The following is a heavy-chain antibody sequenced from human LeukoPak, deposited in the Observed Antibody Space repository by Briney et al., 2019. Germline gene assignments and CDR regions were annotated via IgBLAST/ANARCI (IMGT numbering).Heavy chain of an antibody. V-gene: IGHV1-69*13. D-gene: IGHD4-11*01. CDR3: ARLSDPSKSPGPLDI. J-gene: IGHJ6*04. CDR2: IIPIFGTA. CDR1: GDTFNSVA. Sequence: SVKVSCKASGDTFNSVALSWVRLAPGQGLEWMGGIIPIFGTANYAQRFPGRVTITSDEATSTAYMEINSLTSEDTAVYYCARLSDPSKSPGPLDIWGKGTTVTVSS.